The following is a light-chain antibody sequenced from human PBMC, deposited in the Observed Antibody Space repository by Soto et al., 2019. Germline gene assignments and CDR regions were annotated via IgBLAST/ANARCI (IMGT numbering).Light chain of an antibody. CDR1: QNIDNY. CDR2: AAS. J-gene: IGKJ4*01. Sequence: DMQMTQSPSSLSASVGDRVTITCRASQNIDNYLNWYQQKPGEAPKLLISAASNLQTGVPSRFSGILSGTYFPLTSTVLHPEDFATYFCKQSYTIPLIFGGGTKV. CDR3: KQSYTIPLI. V-gene: IGKV1-39*01.